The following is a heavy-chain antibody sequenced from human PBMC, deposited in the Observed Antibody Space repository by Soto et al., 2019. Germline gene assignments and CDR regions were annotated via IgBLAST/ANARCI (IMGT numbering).Heavy chain of an antibody. J-gene: IGHJ4*02. CDR2: ISGSGGST. Sequence: GGSLRLSCAASGFTFSSYAMSWVRQAPGKGLEWVSAISGSGGSTYYADSVKGRFTISRDNSKNTLYLQMNSLRAEDTAVYYCALGVVLDFYFDYWGQGTLVTVSS. CDR3: ALGVVLDFYFDY. CDR1: GFTFSSYA. V-gene: IGHV3-23*01. D-gene: IGHD2-15*01.